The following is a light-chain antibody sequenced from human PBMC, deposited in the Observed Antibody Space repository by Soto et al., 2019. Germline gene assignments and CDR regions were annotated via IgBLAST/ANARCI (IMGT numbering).Light chain of an antibody. CDR3: CSYAGSYTLV. J-gene: IGLJ2*01. Sequence: QSALTQPRSVSGSPGQSVTISCTGTSSDVGGYNYVSWYQQHSGKAPKLMIYDVNKRPSGVPDRFSGSKSGNTASLTVSGLQAEDEADYYCCSYAGSYTLVFGGGTKVTVL. CDR1: SSDVGGYNY. V-gene: IGLV2-11*01. CDR2: DVN.